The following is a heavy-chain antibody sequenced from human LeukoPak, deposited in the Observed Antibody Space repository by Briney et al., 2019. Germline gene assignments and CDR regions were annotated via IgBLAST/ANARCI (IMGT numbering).Heavy chain of an antibody. D-gene: IGHD3/OR15-3a*01. CDR3: ARLPRDLEGVPPSFWTHDY. CDR2: INTNTGNP. V-gene: IGHV7-4-1*02. J-gene: IGHJ4*02. Sequence: ASVKVSCKASGYTFTSYALNWVRQAPGQGLEWTGWINTNTGNPTYAQGFTGRFVFSLDTSVSTAYLQISSLKAEDTAVDYCARLPRDLEGVPPSFWTHDYWGQGTLVTVSS. CDR1: GYTFTSYA.